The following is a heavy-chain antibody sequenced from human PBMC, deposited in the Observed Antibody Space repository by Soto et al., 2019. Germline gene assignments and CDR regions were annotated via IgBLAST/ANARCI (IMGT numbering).Heavy chain of an antibody. V-gene: IGHV1-46*01. Sequence: ASVKVSCKASGYTLSSYYMQWVRQAPGQGLEWMGMINPTSDYTTYAQQFQGRVTVTRDTSTSTVYMELRGLRSDDTAVYYCAMGGSAITAFDLWGRGPKVTV. CDR2: INPTSDYT. CDR3: AMGGSAITAFDL. CDR1: GYTLSSYY. J-gene: IGHJ3*01. D-gene: IGHD2-2*01.